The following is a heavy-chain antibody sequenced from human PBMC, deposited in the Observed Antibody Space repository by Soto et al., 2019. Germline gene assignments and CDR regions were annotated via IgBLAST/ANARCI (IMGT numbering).Heavy chain of an antibody. J-gene: IGHJ6*03. CDR3: ARHSGWYVADYYYYMDV. CDR1: GGSISSYY. CDR2: IYYSGST. D-gene: IGHD6-19*01. V-gene: IGHV4-59*08. Sequence: ETLSLTCTVSGGSISSYYWSWIRQPPGKGLEWIGYIYYSGSTDYNPSLKSRVTISVDTSKNQFSLKLSSVTAADTAVYYCARHSGWYVADYYYYMDVWGKGTTVTVSS.